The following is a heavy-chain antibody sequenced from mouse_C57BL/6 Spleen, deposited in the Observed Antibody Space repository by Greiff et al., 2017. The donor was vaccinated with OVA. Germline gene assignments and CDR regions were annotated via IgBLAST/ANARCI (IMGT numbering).Heavy chain of an antibody. D-gene: IGHD2-1*01. J-gene: IGHJ2*01. Sequence: QVQLQQPGTELVKPGASVKLSCKASGYTFTSYWMHWVKQRPGQGLEWIGNINPSNGGTNYNEKFKSKATLTVDKSSSTDYMQLSSLTSEDSAFYDCARRELPHYFDYWGQGTTLTVSS. CDR3: ARRELPHYFDY. CDR2: INPSNGGT. V-gene: IGHV1-53*01. CDR1: GYTFTSYW.